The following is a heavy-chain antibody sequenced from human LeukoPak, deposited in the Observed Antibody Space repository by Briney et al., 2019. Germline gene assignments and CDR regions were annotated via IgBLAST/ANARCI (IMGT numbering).Heavy chain of an antibody. Sequence: SQTLSLTCTVSGGSISSDGYYWSWIRQHPGKGLEWIGYIYYSGSTYYNLSLKSRVTISVDTSKNQFSLKVSSVTAADTAVYYCARLRYTTGWYPLDSWGQGTLVTVSS. V-gene: IGHV4-31*03. CDR1: GGSISSDGYY. CDR2: IYYSGST. J-gene: IGHJ4*02. CDR3: ARLRYTTGWYPLDS. D-gene: IGHD6-19*01.